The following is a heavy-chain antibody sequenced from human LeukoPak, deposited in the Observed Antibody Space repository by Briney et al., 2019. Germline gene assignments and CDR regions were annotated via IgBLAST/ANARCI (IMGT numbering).Heavy chain of an antibody. D-gene: IGHD1-14*01. CDR1: GASLRGSY. CDR2: IGHSGST. Sequence: KPSETLSLTCAVQGASLRGSYWSWIRQPPGKGLQWIGQIGHSGSTHSIPSLKSRVTISLDTSQSQVPLKVNSVTAPDTAVYFCARGGNGWYFDLWGRGTLVTVSS. V-gene: IGHV4-34*01. J-gene: IGHJ2*01. CDR3: ARGGNGWYFDL.